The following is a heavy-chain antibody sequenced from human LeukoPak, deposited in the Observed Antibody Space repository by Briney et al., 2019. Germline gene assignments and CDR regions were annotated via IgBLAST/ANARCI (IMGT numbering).Heavy chain of an antibody. CDR2: LYCGGFT. CDR1: GFTVGENY. CDR3: VRDRWPGLGDF. V-gene: IGHV3-66*01. D-gene: IGHD6-19*01. J-gene: IGHJ6*02. Sequence: PGGSLRLSCAVSGFTVGENYMNWVHQAPGRGLKWVSVLYCGGFTYYADPIKGRFTISRDNSKNTLYLQMSSLRAEDTAVYYCVRDRWPGLGDFWGQGTTVTVSS.